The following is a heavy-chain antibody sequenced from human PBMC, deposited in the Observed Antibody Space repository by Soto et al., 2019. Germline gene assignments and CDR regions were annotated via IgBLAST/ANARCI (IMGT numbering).Heavy chain of an antibody. V-gene: IGHV3-21*01. D-gene: IGHD3-10*01. Sequence: GGSLRLSCAASGFTFSSYSMNWVRQAPGKGLEWVSSISSSSSYIYYADSVEGRFTISRDNAKNSLYLQMNSLRAEDTAVYYCARDRSRRRGSGMDVWGQGTTVTVSS. CDR3: ARDRSRRRGSGMDV. J-gene: IGHJ6*02. CDR2: ISSSSSYI. CDR1: GFTFSSYS.